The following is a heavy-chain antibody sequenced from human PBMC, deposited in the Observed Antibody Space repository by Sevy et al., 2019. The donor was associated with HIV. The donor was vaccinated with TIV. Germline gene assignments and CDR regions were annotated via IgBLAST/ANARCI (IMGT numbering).Heavy chain of an antibody. CDR3: ARVSAEVAGKPHFDH. CDR2: IYSSGST. V-gene: IGHV4-61*01. J-gene: IGHJ4*02. CDR1: GGSVNSGPYY. D-gene: IGHD6-19*01. Sequence: SETLSLTCTVSGGSVNSGPYYWSWIRQPPGKGLEWIGYIYSSGSTNYDPSLQSRVTISVDTSKNQFSLNLISVTAADTAVYYCARVSAEVAGKPHFDHWGQGTLVTVSS.